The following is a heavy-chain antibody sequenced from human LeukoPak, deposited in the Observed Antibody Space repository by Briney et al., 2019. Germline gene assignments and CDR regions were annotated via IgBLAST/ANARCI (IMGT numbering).Heavy chain of an antibody. D-gene: IGHD3-16*01. CDR2: IYTSGST. CDR1: GGSISSYY. V-gene: IGHV4-4*07. J-gene: IGHJ5*02. Sequence: PPETLSLTCTVSGGSISSYYWSWIRQPAGTGLEWIGRIYTSGSTKYNPSLKSRVTMSVDTSKNQFSLKLSSVTAADTAVYYCARRLPVGTSFWAWGQGTLVTVSS. CDR3: ARRLPVGTSFWA.